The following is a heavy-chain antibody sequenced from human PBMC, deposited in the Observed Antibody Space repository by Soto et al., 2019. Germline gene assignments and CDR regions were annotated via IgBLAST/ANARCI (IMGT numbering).Heavy chain of an antibody. Sequence: QVHLVESGGGVVQPGRSLRLSCAASGFTFSSYGMHWVRQAPGKGLEWVAVMSNDGTNRFYADSVTGRFTISRDNSNNTLYLLMHILRAEDTAMYYCAKVRVKDYYYYAMDVWGQGTTVTVSS. CDR3: AKVRVKDYYYYAMDV. J-gene: IGHJ6*02. CDR1: GFTFSSYG. V-gene: IGHV3-30*18. CDR2: MSNDGTNR.